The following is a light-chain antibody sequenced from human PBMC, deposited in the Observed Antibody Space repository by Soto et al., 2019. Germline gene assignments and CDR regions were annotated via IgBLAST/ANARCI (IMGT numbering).Light chain of an antibody. CDR3: SSYTRSSTLYV. J-gene: IGLJ1*01. Sequence: QSVLTQPASVSGSPGQSITISCTGTSSDVGGYNYVSWYQQHPGKAPKLMIYEVSNRPSGVSNRFSGSKSGNTASLIISGLQAEDEADYYCSSYTRSSTLYVFGTGTKVTVL. CDR1: SSDVGGYNY. CDR2: EVS. V-gene: IGLV2-14*01.